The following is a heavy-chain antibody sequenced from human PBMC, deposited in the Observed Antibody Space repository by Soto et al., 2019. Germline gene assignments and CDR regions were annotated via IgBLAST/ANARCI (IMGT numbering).Heavy chain of an antibody. CDR3: ANGWGDY. D-gene: IGHD6-19*01. J-gene: IGHJ4*02. CDR1: GFTFSSYT. V-gene: IGHV3-23*01. Sequence: EVQLLESGGGLVQPGGSLRLSCAASGFTFSSYTMSWVRQGPGKGLEWVSGISSSGGSTVYADSVKGRFTISRDNFKNTLYLQMASLSAEDTAVYFCANGWGDYWGQGTPVTVSA. CDR2: ISSSGGST.